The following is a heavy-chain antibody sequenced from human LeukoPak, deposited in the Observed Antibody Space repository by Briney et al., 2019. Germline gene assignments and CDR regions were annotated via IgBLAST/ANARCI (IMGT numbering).Heavy chain of an antibody. CDR1: GGSIISGDYY. CDR2: IYHNGDT. CDR3: ARAGVVPAAINRAFDI. J-gene: IGHJ3*02. D-gene: IGHD2-2*02. V-gene: IGHV4-30-4*08. Sequence: PSQTLSLTCTVSGGSIISGDYYWSWIRQPPGKGLEWIGYIYHNGDTNYNPSLKSRVSISVDTSKNQFSLKLSSVTAADTAVYYCARAGVVPAAINRAFDIWGQGSVVTVSS.